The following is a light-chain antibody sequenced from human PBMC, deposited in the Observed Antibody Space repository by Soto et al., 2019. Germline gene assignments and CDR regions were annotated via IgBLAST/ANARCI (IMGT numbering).Light chain of an antibody. CDR3: QQSSNWPPEIT. V-gene: IGKV3D-20*02. Sequence: EIVLTQSPGPLSLSPGERATLSCRASQSVSNNYLAWYQQKPGQAPRLLIYGASSRATGIPDRFSGSGSGTDFTLSISRLEPEDFAVYYCQQSSNWPPEITFGQGTRLEIK. J-gene: IGKJ5*01. CDR2: GAS. CDR1: QSVSNNY.